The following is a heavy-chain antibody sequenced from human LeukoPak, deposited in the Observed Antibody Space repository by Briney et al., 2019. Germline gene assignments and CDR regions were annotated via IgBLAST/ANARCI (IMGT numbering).Heavy chain of an antibody. J-gene: IGHJ3*02. CDR2: TYSGGST. CDR1: GFTVMSNY. Sequence: PGPSLRFSSAAAGFTVMSNYRSCFRQAPEKGLEGLSITYSGGSTYYADSVKGRFTIYSDNSKNTLYLQMNSLRAEDTAVYYCARDGGRLRAFDIWGQGTMVTVSS. CDR3: ARDGGRLRAFDI. V-gene: IGHV3-53*01.